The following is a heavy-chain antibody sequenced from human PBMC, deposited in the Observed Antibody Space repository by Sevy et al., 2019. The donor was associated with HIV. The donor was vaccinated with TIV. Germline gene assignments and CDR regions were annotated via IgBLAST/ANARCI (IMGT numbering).Heavy chain of an antibody. J-gene: IGHJ4*02. Sequence: GGSLRLSCAASGFTFTNYWMHWVRQAPGKGLGWVSRVGNDGSCTNYADSVKGRFTISRDNAKNTVYLQMNSLRAEDTAVYYCTRDVYGIDYWGQGTLVTVSS. CDR1: GFTFTNYW. CDR3: TRDVYGIDY. CDR2: VGNDGSCT. D-gene: IGHD2-8*01. V-gene: IGHV3-74*01.